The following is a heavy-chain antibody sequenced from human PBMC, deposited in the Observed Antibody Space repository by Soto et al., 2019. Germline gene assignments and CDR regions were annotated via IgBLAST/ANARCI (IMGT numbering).Heavy chain of an antibody. CDR3: TRHVYDIVVVPAANYYYGMDV. Sequence: GGSLRLSCAASGFTFSGSAMHWVRQASGKGLEWVGRIRSKANSYATAYAASVKGRFTISRDDSKNTAYLQMNSLKTEDTAVYYCTRHVYDIVVVPAANYYYGMDVWGQGTTVTVSS. J-gene: IGHJ6*02. CDR1: GFTFSGSA. CDR2: IRSKANSYAT. D-gene: IGHD2-2*01. V-gene: IGHV3-73*01.